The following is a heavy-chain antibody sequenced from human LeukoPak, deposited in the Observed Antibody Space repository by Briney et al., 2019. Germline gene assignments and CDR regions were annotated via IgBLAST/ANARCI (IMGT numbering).Heavy chain of an antibody. Sequence: SETLSLTCAVYGGSFSGYYWSWIRQPPGKGLEWIGEINHSGSTNYNPSLKSRVTISVDTSKNQFSLKLSSVTAADTAVYYCARLTTMVRGVIQMGAFDIWGQGTMVTVSS. D-gene: IGHD3-10*01. CDR2: INHSGST. V-gene: IGHV4-34*01. J-gene: IGHJ3*02. CDR3: ARLTTMVRGVIQMGAFDI. CDR1: GGSFSGYY.